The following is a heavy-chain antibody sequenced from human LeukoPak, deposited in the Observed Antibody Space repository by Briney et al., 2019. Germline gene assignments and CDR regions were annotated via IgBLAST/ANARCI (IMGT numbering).Heavy chain of an antibody. Sequence: GASVKVSCKASGYTFTGYYMHWVRQAPGQGLVWMGWINPNSGGTNYAQKFQGRVTITTDESTSTAYMELSSLRSEDTAVYYCARDLGFGELFGHPGMDVWGQGTTVTVSS. V-gene: IGHV1-2*02. CDR1: GYTFTGYY. CDR3: ARDLGFGELFGHPGMDV. J-gene: IGHJ6*02. CDR2: INPNSGGT. D-gene: IGHD3-10*01.